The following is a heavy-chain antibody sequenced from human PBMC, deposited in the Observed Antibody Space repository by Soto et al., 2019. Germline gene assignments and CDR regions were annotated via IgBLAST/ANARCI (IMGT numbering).Heavy chain of an antibody. V-gene: IGHV3-7*01. CDR3: ARDQDDSSDAFDI. CDR1: GITFSNYW. J-gene: IGHJ3*02. Sequence: EVHLVESGGGLVQPGGSLRLSCAASGITFSNYWMTWVRQAPGKGLEWVANIKQDGSEKYYVDSVKGRFTISRDNATNSLDLQMTSLRAEDTAVYYCARDQDDSSDAFDIWGQGTMVTVSS. D-gene: IGHD3-3*01. CDR2: IKQDGSEK.